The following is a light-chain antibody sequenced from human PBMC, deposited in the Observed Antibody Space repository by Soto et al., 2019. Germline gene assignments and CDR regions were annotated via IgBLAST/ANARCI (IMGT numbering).Light chain of an antibody. CDR1: QSVSSY. CDR3: QRDLT. Sequence: EIVLTQSPATLSLSPGEGATLSCRASQSVSSYLAWYQQRPGQAPRLLIYDASNRATGIPARFRGSGSGTDFTLTISSLEPEDSAVYYCQRDLTFGGGTKVEIK. CDR2: DAS. V-gene: IGKV3-11*01. J-gene: IGKJ4*01.